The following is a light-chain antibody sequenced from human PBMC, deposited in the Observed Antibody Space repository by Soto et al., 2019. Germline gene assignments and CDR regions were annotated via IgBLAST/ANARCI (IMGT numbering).Light chain of an antibody. V-gene: IGLV2-23*02. J-gene: IGLJ2*01. Sequence: QSVLTQPASVSGSPGQSITISCTGTSTDPATYDLVSWYQQHPGKAPQLIIYEVAKRPSGVSARFSGSQSGDTASLTLSGLQAADEAYYYCCSRLFGGGTKVTVL. CDR3: CSRL. CDR1: STDPATYDL. CDR2: EVA.